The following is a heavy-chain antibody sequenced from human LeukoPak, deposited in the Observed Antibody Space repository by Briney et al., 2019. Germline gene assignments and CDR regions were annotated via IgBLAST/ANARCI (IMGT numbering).Heavy chain of an antibody. D-gene: IGHD6-19*01. CDR2: INPNSGGT. Sequence: GASVKVSCKASGYTFTGYYMHWVRQAPGQGLEWMGWINPNSGGTNYAQKFQGWVTITRDTSISTAYMELSRLRSDDTAVYYCARGYSSGWDSKDAFDIWGQGTMVTVSS. CDR1: GYTFTGYY. CDR3: ARGYSSGWDSKDAFDI. J-gene: IGHJ3*02. V-gene: IGHV1-2*04.